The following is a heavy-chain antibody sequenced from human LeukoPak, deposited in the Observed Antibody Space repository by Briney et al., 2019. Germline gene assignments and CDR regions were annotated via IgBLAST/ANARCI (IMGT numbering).Heavy chain of an antibody. CDR2: IYYSGST. Sequence: PSETLSLTCTVSGGSISGGDYYWSWIRQPPGKGLEWIGYIYYSGSTYYNPSLKSRVTISVDRSKNQFSLQLSSVTAADTAVYYCARDRDYYDSSGYQVAHYYYGMDVWGQGTTVTVSS. V-gene: IGHV4-30-4*01. CDR1: GGSISGGDYY. D-gene: IGHD3-22*01. CDR3: ARDRDYYDSSGYQVAHYYYGMDV. J-gene: IGHJ6*02.